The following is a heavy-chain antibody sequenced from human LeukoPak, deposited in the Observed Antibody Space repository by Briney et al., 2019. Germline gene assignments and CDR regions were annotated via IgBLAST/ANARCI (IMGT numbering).Heavy chain of an antibody. J-gene: IGHJ4*02. CDR1: GFTFSSYA. D-gene: IGHD2-2*01. CDR3: AKVSGDCSSTSCHPLLDY. CDR2: ISGSGGST. V-gene: IGHV3-23*01. Sequence: PGGSLRLSCAASGFTFSSYAMSWVRQAPGKGLEWVSAISGSGGSTYYADSVKGRFTISRDNSKNTLYLQMNSLRAEDTAVYYCAKVSGDCSSTSCHPLLDYWGQGTLVTVSS.